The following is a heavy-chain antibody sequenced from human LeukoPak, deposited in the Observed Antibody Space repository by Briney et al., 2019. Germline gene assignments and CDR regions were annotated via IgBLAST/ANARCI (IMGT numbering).Heavy chain of an antibody. Sequence: GGSLRLSCAASGFTFDDYVMHWVRHAPGKGLEWVSGICRNRGSIGYADSVKGRFTISRDNAKNSLYLQMNSLRAEDMALYYCARDSEGRPLVDAFDIWGQGTMVTVSS. CDR3: ARDSEGRPLVDAFDI. CDR1: GFTFDDYV. CDR2: ICRNRGSI. J-gene: IGHJ3*02. D-gene: IGHD3-10*01. V-gene: IGHV3-9*03.